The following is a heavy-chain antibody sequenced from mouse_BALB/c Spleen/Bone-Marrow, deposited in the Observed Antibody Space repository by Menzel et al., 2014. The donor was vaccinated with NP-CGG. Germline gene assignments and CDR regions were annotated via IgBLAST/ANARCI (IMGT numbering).Heavy chain of an antibody. V-gene: IGHV1-18*01. D-gene: IGHD1-1*01. CDR3: ARDYYGSSYGFAY. J-gene: IGHJ3*01. CDR1: GYSFIGYT. Sequence: VQLKRSGPELVKPGASMKISCKASGYSFIGYTMNWVKQSHGKNLEWIGLINPYNGGTSYNQKFKGKATLTVDKSSSTAYMELLSLTSEDSAVYYCARDYYGSSYGFAYWGQGTLVTVSA. CDR2: INPYNGGT.